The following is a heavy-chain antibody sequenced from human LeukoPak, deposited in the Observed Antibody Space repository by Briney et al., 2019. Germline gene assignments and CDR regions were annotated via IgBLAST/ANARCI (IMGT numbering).Heavy chain of an antibody. V-gene: IGHV3-48*03. CDR1: GFTFSSYE. D-gene: IGHD3-22*01. Sequence: PGGSLRLSCAASGFTFSSYEMHWVRQAPGRGLEWVAYINSGGASIFYADSVRGRFAISGDNAKNSLYLHMNSLQTDDTAVYFCARSGSYEAFDYWGQGTLVAVSS. J-gene: IGHJ4*02. CDR2: INSGGASI. CDR3: ARSGSYEAFDY.